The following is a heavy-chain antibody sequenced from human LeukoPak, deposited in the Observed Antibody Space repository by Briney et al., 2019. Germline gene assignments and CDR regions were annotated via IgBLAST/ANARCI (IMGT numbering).Heavy chain of an antibody. CDR3: TSTSLSRWASLLFDP. J-gene: IGHJ5*02. V-gene: IGHV3-33*01. CDR1: GFTFTSYG. Sequence: PGGSLRLSCAASGFTFTSYGMHWVRQAPGKGLEWVAVVWYDGTNKYYADSVKGRFTISRDNSKNTLYLQMNSLRAEDTAVYYCTSTSLSRWASLLFDPWGQGTLVTVSS. CDR2: VWYDGTNK. D-gene: IGHD6-19*01.